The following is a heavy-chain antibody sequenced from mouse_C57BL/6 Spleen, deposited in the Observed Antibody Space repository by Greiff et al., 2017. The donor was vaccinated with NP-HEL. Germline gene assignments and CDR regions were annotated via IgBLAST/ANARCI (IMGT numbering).Heavy chain of an antibody. V-gene: IGHV7-3*01. CDR2: IRNKANGYTT. CDR3: ARYGRPYFDY. J-gene: IGHJ2*01. Sequence: DVKLVESGGGLVQPGGSLSLSCAASGFTFTDYYMSWVRQPPGKALEWLGFIRNKANGYTTEYSASVKGRFTISRDNSQSILYLQMNALRAEDSATYYCARYGRPYFDYWGQGTTLTVSS. CDR1: GFTFTDYY.